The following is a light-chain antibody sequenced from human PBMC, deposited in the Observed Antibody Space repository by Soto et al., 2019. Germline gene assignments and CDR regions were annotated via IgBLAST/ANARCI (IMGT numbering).Light chain of an antibody. CDR3: QYYGSSPWT. V-gene: IGKV3-20*01. J-gene: IGKJ1*01. CDR2: SAF. CDR1: QSVSSNY. Sequence: EIVLTQSPGTLSLSPGERGTLSCRASQSVSSNYLAWYQQKPGQAPRLLIYSAFSRATGIPDSVSGSGSGTDFTLTIIRLEHEDFAVYYCQYYGSSPWTFGQGTKVEIK.